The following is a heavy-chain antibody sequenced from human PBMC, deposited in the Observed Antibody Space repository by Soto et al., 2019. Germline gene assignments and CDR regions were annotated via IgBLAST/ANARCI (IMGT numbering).Heavy chain of an antibody. CDR3: SFQQSTTVTLFDY. D-gene: IGHD4-17*01. CDR2: IRSKTDGGTT. J-gene: IGHJ4*02. Sequence: EVQLVESGGGLVNPGGSLRLSCAASGFIFSNAWMNWVRQAPGKGLEWVGRIRSKTDGGTTDYAAPVKGRFSISRDDSNNTLYLQINSLKSEDTAVYYCSFQQSTTVTLFDYWGQGTLVTVSS. CDR1: GFIFSNAW. V-gene: IGHV3-15*01.